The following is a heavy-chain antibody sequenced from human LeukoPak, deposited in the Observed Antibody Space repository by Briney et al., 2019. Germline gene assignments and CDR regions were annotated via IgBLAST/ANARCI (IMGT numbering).Heavy chain of an antibody. Sequence: PGGSLRLSCGASGFNFTNSWMHWARQAPGKGLVWVSGINHDGSETYYADSVKGRFTISRDNSKNTLYLQMNSLRAEDTAVYYCARELVAAAGPAWFDPWGQGTLVTVSS. CDR1: GFNFTNSW. CDR2: INHDGSET. J-gene: IGHJ5*02. D-gene: IGHD6-13*01. V-gene: IGHV3-74*01. CDR3: ARELVAAAGPAWFDP.